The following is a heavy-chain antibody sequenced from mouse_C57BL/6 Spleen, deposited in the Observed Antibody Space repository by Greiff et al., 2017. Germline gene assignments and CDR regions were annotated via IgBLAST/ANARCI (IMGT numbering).Heavy chain of an antibody. J-gene: IGHJ3*01. CDR3: DRLGDYYAFSY. V-gene: IGHV1-55*01. D-gene: IGHD1-1*02. Sequence: VQLQQPGAELVKPGASVKMSCKASGYTFTSYWITWVKQRPGQGLEWIGDIYPGSGCTNYNEKFKGKATLTVATSSSTAYMQLSSVAAEDSAVCYCDRLGDYYAFSYWGQGTLVTVSA. CDR1: GYTFTSYW. CDR2: IYPGSGCT.